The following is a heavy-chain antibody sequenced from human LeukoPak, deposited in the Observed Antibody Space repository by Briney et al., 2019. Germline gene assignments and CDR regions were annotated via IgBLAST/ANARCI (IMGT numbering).Heavy chain of an antibody. CDR2: ITSSSSYT. V-gene: IGHV3-21*01. Sequence: GGSLRLSCAAPGITFSNYNMNWVRQAPGKGLEWISSITSSSSYTFYADSVKGRFTISRDNAKNSLYLQMNSLRAEDTAVYYCARDQGGEQSYWGQGTLVTVSS. J-gene: IGHJ4*02. D-gene: IGHD3-16*01. CDR3: ARDQGGEQSY. CDR1: GITFSNYN.